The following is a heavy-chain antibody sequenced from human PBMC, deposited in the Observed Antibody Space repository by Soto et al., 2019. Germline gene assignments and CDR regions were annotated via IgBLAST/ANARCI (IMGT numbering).Heavy chain of an antibody. J-gene: IGHJ6*03. CDR2: ISAYNGNT. CDR1: GYTFTSYG. CDR3: AREYCSGGSCYSDYYYYYTDV. D-gene: IGHD2-15*01. V-gene: IGHV1-18*01. Sequence: ASVKVSCKASGYTFTSYGISWVRQAPGQGLEWMGWISAYNGNTNYAQKLQGRVTMTTDTSTSTAYMELRSLRSDDTAVYYCAREYCSGGSCYSDYYYYYTDVWGKGTTVTVSS.